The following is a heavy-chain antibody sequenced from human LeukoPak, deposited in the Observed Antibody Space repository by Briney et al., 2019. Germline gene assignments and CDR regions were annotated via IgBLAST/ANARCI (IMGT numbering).Heavy chain of an antibody. V-gene: IGHV1-69*04. CDR2: IIPIFGIA. D-gene: IGHD3-22*01. Sequence: SVKVSCKAPGGTFSSYAISWVRQAPGQGLEWMGRIIPIFGIANYAQKFQDRVTITADKSTSTAYMELSSLRSEDTAVYYCARDWKDDSSGYYDYWGQGTLVTVSS. J-gene: IGHJ4*02. CDR3: ARDWKDDSSGYYDY. CDR1: GGTFSSYA.